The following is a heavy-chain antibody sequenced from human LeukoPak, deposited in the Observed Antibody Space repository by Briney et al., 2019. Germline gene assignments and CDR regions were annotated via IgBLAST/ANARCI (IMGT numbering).Heavy chain of an antibody. CDR1: GFTFSTYA. J-gene: IGHJ6*02. CDR2: ISGGGDRT. D-gene: IGHD2-2*01. CDR3: ARYCVTTNCDVSSHYGMDV. Sequence: GGSLRLSCAASGFTFSTYAMSWVRQAPGKGLEWVLAISGGGDRTFYADSVEGRFTVSRDNSKSTLYLLMNSLRPEDTAEYYCARYCVTTNCDVSSHYGMDVWGQGTTVTVSS. V-gene: IGHV3-23*01.